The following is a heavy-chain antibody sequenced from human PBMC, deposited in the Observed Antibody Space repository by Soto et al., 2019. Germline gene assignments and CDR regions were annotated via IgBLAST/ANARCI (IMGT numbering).Heavy chain of an antibody. Sequence: SETLSLTCPVSGGSISSGCYYWSWIRQHPGKGLEWIGYIYYSGSTYYNPSLKSRVTISVDTSKNQFSLKLSSVTAADTAVYYCARVTMVRGVRFDPWGQGTLVTVSS. CDR1: GGSISSGCYY. CDR2: IYYSGST. D-gene: IGHD3-10*01. CDR3: ARVTMVRGVRFDP. J-gene: IGHJ5*02. V-gene: IGHV4-31*03.